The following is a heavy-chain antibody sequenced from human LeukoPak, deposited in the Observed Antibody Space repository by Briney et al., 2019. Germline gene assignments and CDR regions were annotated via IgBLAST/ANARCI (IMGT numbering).Heavy chain of an antibody. CDR1: GFTFSSYE. J-gene: IGHJ4*02. Sequence: GGSLRLSRAASGFTFSSYEMNWVRQAPGKGLEWVSYISPSGYVMSADSVKGRFTISRDNAKISLHLQMNSLRAEDTAVYYCATKVPGNSLFSNWGQGTLVTVSS. CDR3: ATKVPGNSLFSN. V-gene: IGHV3-48*03. D-gene: IGHD4-23*01. CDR2: ISPSGYV.